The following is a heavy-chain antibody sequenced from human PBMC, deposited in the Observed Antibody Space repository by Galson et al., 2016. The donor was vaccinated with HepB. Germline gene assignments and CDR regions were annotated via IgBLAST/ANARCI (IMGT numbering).Heavy chain of an antibody. J-gene: IGHJ3*02. V-gene: IGHV1-3*01. CDR3: ARNVLRYFDAFDM. CDR1: GYTFTSYA. CDR2: INAGNGNT. D-gene: IGHD3-9*01. Sequence: SVKVSCKASGYTFTSYAMHWVRQAPGQRLEWMGWINAGNGNTKYSQKFQGRVTITRDTSASTAYMELSSLRSEDTAVYYCARNVLRYFDAFDMWGQGTMVTVSS.